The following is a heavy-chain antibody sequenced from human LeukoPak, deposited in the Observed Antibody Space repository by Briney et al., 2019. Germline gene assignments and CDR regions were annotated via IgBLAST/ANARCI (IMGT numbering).Heavy chain of an antibody. CDR1: GYTFTSYY. V-gene: IGHV1-46*01. D-gene: IGHD5-18*01. Sequence: ASVKVSCKASGYTFTSYYMHWVRQAPGQGLEWMGLINPTGGSTGYAQKFQGRVTITADKSTSTAYMELSSLRSEDTAVYYCARGVVAYSYGSVVYWGQGTLVTVSS. CDR3: ARGVVAYSYGSVVY. J-gene: IGHJ4*02. CDR2: INPTGGST.